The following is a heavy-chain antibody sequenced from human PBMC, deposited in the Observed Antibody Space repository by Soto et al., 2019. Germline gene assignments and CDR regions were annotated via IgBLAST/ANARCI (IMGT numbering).Heavy chain of an antibody. CDR3: AKASYSYGYREFDY. Sequence: PGGSLRLSCAASGFTFSSYAMSWVRQAPGKGLEWVSAISGSGGSTYYADSVKGRFTISRDNSKNTLHLQMNSLRAEDTAVYYCAKASYSYGYREFDYWGQGTLVTVSS. CDR1: GFTFSSYA. V-gene: IGHV3-23*01. D-gene: IGHD5-18*01. J-gene: IGHJ4*02. CDR2: ISGSGGST.